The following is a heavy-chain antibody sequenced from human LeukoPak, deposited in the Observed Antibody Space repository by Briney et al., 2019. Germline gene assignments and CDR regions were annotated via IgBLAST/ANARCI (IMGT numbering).Heavy chain of an antibody. CDR1: GGSFSGYY. CDR3: ARGHIGDIVVVPAAMGYYYYYMDV. V-gene: IGHV4-34*01. CDR2: INHSGST. Sequence: PSETLSLTCAVYGGSFSGYYWSWIRQPPGKGLEWIGEINHSGSTKHNPSLKSRVTISVDTSKNQFSLKLSSVTAADTAVYYCARGHIGDIVVVPAAMGYYYYYMDVWGKGTTVTVSS. J-gene: IGHJ6*03. D-gene: IGHD2-2*01.